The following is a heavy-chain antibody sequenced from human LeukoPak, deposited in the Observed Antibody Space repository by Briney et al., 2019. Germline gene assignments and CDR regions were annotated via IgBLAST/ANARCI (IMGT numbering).Heavy chain of an antibody. CDR3: ANFHSGFWSGYSAY. CDR2: VSGSAGKT. J-gene: IGHJ4*02. CDR1: GFTFSSYA. V-gene: IGHV3-23*01. D-gene: IGHD3-3*01. Sequence: GGSLRLSCAASGFTFSSYAMGWVRQAPGKGLEWVSVVSGSAGKTFYADSVKGRFTISRDNSRNTLYLQMDSLRVEDSALYYCANFHSGFWSGYSAYWGQGTLVTVSS.